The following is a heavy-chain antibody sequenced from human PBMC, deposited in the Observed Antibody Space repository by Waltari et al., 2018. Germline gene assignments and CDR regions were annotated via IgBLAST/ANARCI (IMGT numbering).Heavy chain of an antibody. D-gene: IGHD6-19*01. CDR1: GYSLSSGYY. V-gene: IGHV4-38-2*02. J-gene: IGHJ3*02. Sequence: QVQLQESGPGLVKPSETLSLTCTVYGYSLSSGYYWGWTRPPPGKGLEWIVSIYHSGSTYYNPSLKSRVIISVDTSKNQFSLKLSSVTAADTAVYYCARGVGYSSGWEAFDIWGQGTMVTVSS. CDR3: ARGVGYSSGWEAFDI. CDR2: IYHSGST.